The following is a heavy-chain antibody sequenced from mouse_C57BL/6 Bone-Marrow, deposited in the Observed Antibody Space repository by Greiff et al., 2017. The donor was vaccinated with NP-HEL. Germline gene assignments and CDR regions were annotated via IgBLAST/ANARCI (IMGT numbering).Heavy chain of an antibody. V-gene: IGHV10-1*01. CDR2: IRSKSNNYAT. CDR3: VRRGSKGYYAMDY. D-gene: IGHD1-1*01. CDR1: GFSFNTYA. Sequence: EVQLVESGGGLVQPKGSLKLSCAASGFSFNTYAMNWVRQAPGKGLEWVARIRSKSNNYATYYADSVKDRFTISRDDSESMLYLQMNNLKTEDTAMYYCVRRGSKGYYAMDYWGQGTSVTVSS. J-gene: IGHJ4*01.